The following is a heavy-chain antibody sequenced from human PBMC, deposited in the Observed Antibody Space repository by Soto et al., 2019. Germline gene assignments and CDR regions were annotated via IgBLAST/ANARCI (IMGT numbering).Heavy chain of an antibody. CDR2: ISYDGSNK. Sequence: QVQLVESGGGVVQPGRSLRLSCAASGFTFSSYSMHWVRQAPGKGLEWVAVISYDGSNKYYADSVKGRFTISRDNSKNTLYLQMDSLRAEDTAVYYCANPGASDGFDYWGQGTLVTVSS. D-gene: IGHD1-26*01. CDR3: ANPGASDGFDY. V-gene: IGHV3-30*18. CDR1: GFTFSSYS. J-gene: IGHJ4*02.